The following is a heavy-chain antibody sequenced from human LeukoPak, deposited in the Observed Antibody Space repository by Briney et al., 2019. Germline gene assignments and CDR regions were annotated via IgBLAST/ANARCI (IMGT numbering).Heavy chain of an antibody. V-gene: IGHV3-11*04. Sequence: GGSLRLSCAASGFTFSDYNMNWIRQAPGKGLEWVSYISSSGSTIYYADSVKGRFTISRDNAKNSLYLQMNSLRAEDTAVYYCARDRGTNYYGSGSLDYWGQGTLVTVSS. CDR1: GFTFSDYN. CDR2: ISSSGSTI. CDR3: ARDRGTNYYGSGSLDY. D-gene: IGHD3-10*01. J-gene: IGHJ4*02.